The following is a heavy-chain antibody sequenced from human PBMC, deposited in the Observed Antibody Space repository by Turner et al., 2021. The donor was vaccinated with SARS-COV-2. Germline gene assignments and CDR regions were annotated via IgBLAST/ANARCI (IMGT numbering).Heavy chain of an antibody. J-gene: IGHJ5*02. V-gene: IGHV3-30-3*01. CDR2: ISYDGSYK. CDR3: ARARNYSSSWYGVDVPFDP. Sequence: QVQLVESGGGVVQPGRSLRLSCAASGFTFSSYVMHWVRQAPGKGLEWVAVISYDGSYKYYADSVKGRFTISRDNSKNTLYLQMNSLRAEDTAVYYCARARNYSSSWYGVDVPFDPWGQGTLVTVSS. D-gene: IGHD6-13*01. CDR1: GFTFSSYV.